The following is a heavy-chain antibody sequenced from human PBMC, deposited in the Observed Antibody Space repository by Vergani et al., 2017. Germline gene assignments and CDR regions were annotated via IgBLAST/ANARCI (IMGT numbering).Heavy chain of an antibody. Sequence: VQLVESGGGLVKPGGSLRLSCAASGFTFSSYSMNWVRQAPGKGLEWVSSISSSSSYIYYADSVKGRFTISRDNAKNSLYLQMNSLRTEDTALYYCALGSYYDSSGYYDDAFDIWGQGTMVTVSS. CDR2: ISSSSSYI. J-gene: IGHJ3*02. CDR1: GFTFSSYS. V-gene: IGHV3-21*04. D-gene: IGHD3-22*01. CDR3: ALGSYYDSSGYYDDAFDI.